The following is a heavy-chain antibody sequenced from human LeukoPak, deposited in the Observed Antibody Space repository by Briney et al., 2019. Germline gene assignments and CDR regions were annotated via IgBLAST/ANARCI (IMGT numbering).Heavy chain of an antibody. CDR3: ARWIQLGIDY. CDR1: GYSISSGYY. CDR2: IYYSGST. Sequence: SETLSLTCTVSGYSISSGYYWGWIRQPPGKGLEWIGSIYYSGSTYYNPSLKSRVTISVDTSKNQFSLKLSSVTAADTAVYYCARWIQLGIDYWGQGTLVTVSS. D-gene: IGHD5-18*01. J-gene: IGHJ4*02. V-gene: IGHV4-38-2*02.